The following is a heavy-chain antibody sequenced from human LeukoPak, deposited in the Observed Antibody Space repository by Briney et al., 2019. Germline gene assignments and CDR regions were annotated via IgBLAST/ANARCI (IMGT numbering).Heavy chain of an antibody. D-gene: IGHD6-13*01. CDR3: ARDSDSSSWGGLDY. CDR2: IYYSGAT. V-gene: IGHV4-59*12. J-gene: IGHJ4*02. CDR1: GDSISSYY. Sequence: SETLSLTCTVSGDSISSYYWSWIRQTPGKGLEWIGYIYYSGATNYNPSLKSRLTISLDTSKNQFSLKLRSVTAADTAVYYCARDSDSSSWGGLDYWGQGTLVTVSS.